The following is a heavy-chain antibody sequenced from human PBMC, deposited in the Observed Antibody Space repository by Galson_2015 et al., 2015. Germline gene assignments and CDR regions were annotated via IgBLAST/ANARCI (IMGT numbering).Heavy chain of an antibody. D-gene: IGHD3-3*01. J-gene: IGHJ6*02. V-gene: IGHV3-33*01. CDR2: IWYDGSNK. CDR1: GFTFSSYG. CDR3: ARDFEWSPGYYYYGMDV. Sequence: SLRLSCAASGFTFSSYGMHWVRQAPGKGLEWVAVIWYDGSNKYYADSVKGRFTISRDNSQNTLYLQMNSLRAEDTAVYYCARDFEWSPGYYYYGMDVWGQGTTVTVSS.